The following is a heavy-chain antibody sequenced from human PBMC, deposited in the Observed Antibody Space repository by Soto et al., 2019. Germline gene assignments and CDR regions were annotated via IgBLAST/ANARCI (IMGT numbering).Heavy chain of an antibody. Sequence: PGGSLRLSCAASGFSFNNVWMSWVRQTPGKGLEWVGRIKSKADGGTADYAAPLKGRVTISRDDSTNTLDLQMNNLKTEDTGVYFCARILQYFGASRAYFDLWGRGSLVTVSS. D-gene: IGHD3-10*01. V-gene: IGHV3-15*05. CDR3: ARILQYFGASRAYFDL. CDR2: IKSKADGGTA. J-gene: IGHJ2*01. CDR1: GFSFNNVW.